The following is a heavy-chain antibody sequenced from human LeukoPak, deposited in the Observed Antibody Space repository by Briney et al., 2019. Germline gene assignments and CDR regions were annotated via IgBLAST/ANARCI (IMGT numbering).Heavy chain of an antibody. J-gene: IGHJ4*02. CDR2: INPNSGGT. Sequence: ASVKVSCKASGYTFTGYYMHWVRQAPGQGLEWMGWINPNSGGTNYAQKFQGRVTMTTDTSTSTAYMELRSLRSDDTAVYYCARDRQIVVVPAGIDYWGQGTLVTVSS. CDR1: GYTFTGYY. CDR3: ARDRQIVVVPAGIDY. D-gene: IGHD2-2*02. V-gene: IGHV1-2*02.